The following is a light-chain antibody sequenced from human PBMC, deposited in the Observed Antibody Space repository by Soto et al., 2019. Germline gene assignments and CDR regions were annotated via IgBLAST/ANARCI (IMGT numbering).Light chain of an antibody. CDR1: QGITSY. V-gene: IGKV1-9*01. Sequence: IQLTQSPSSLSASVGDSVTITCRASQGITSYLAWYQQKPGKAPNLLIYGASTLQSGVPSRFSGSGSGTDFTLTINGLEPEDFAVYYCQQRSNWPPDFGGGTKVEIK. J-gene: IGKJ4*01. CDR3: QQRSNWPPD. CDR2: GAS.